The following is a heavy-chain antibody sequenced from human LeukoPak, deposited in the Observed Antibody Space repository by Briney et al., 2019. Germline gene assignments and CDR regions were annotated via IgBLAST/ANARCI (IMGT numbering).Heavy chain of an antibody. CDR3: VRSRYYGSGSYYDY. CDR2: IYPGDSDT. D-gene: IGHD3-10*01. Sequence: GESLKISCNGSGYXFTSYWICWVRQMPGKGLGWMGIIYPGDSDTRYSPSFQGQVTISADKSISTAYLQWSSLKASDTAMYYCVRSRYYGSGSYYDYWGQGTLVTVSS. J-gene: IGHJ4*02. CDR1: GYXFTSYW. V-gene: IGHV5-51*01.